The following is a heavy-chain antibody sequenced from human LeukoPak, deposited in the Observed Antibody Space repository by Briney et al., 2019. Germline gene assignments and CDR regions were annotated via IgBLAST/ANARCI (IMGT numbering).Heavy chain of an antibody. Sequence: ASVKVSCKASGYTFTGYYMHWVRQAPGQGLEWMGWINPNSGGTNYAQKFQGRVTMTRDTSISTAYMELSRLRSDDTAVYYCARAKSIAARWSWFDPLGPGNPGHRLL. V-gene: IGHV1-2*02. CDR1: GYTFTGYY. CDR3: ARAKSIAARWSWFDP. J-gene: IGHJ5*02. D-gene: IGHD6-6*01. CDR2: INPNSGGT.